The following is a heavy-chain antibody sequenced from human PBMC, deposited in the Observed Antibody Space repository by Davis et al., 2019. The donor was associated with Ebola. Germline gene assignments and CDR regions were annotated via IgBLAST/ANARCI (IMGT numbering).Heavy chain of an antibody. CDR1: GYSFTSYW. D-gene: IGHD6-13*01. V-gene: IGHV5-51*01. CDR2: IYSGDSDT. Sequence: KVSCKGSGYSFTSYWIGWVRQMPGKGLEWMGIIYSGDSDTRYSPSFQGQVTISADKSISTAYLQWSSLKASDTAMYYCARGHGSSWYDPGDYYYGMDVWGQGTTVTVSS. CDR3: ARGHGSSWYDPGDYYYGMDV. J-gene: IGHJ6*02.